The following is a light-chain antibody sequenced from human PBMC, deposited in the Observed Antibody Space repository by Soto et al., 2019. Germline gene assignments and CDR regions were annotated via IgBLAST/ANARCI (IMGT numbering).Light chain of an antibody. CDR3: QQYVSSPGIT. Sequence: EIVLTQSPGTLTFSPGDRATLSCRASQTISSTYLAWYQQKPGQAPRLLIYAASTRATGIPDRFSGSGAGTDFSLTISSLEPEDFSVYYCQQYVSSPGITFGQGTRLEI. CDR2: AAS. V-gene: IGKV3-20*01. CDR1: QTISSTY. J-gene: IGKJ5*01.